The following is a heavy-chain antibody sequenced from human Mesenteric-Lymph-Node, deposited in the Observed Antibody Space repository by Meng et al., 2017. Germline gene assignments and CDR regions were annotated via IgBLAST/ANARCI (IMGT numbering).Heavy chain of an antibody. D-gene: IGHD3-9*01. Sequence: QVQLVQSGAELKKPWASGKVSCKASGYTFTSYGIHWVRQAPGQGLEWMGWINVGNDKRKYSQKFQGRVTITRDTSASTAYMEVSSLRSEDTAVYYCARDRPYFDSNWFDPWGQGTPVTVSS. CDR3: ARDRPYFDSNWFDP. CDR2: INVGNDKR. J-gene: IGHJ5*02. CDR1: GYTFTSYG. V-gene: IGHV1-3*01.